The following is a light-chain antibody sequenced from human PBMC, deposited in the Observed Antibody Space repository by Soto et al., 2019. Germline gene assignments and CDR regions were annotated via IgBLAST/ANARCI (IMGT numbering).Light chain of an antibody. V-gene: IGLV2-8*01. J-gene: IGLJ2*01. Sequence: QSVLTQPPSASGSPGQSVTISCTGTNSDIGTYIYVSWYQQHPGKGPRLIIYEVSKRPSGIPDRFSGSKSGNTASLTVSGLQTEDEADYYCSSYAGVKNFVVFGGGTKLTVL. CDR2: EVS. CDR1: NSDIGTYIY. CDR3: SSYAGVKNFVV.